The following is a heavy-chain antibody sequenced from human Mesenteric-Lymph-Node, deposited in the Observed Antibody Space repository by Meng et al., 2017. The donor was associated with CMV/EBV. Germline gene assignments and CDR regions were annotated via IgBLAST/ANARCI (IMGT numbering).Heavy chain of an antibody. J-gene: IGHJ6*02. CDR2: IYAGGST. D-gene: IGHD2-2*01. CDR1: GFSVSESY. Sequence: GESLKISCAASGFSVSESYMSWVRHTPGKGLEWVSIIYAGGSTYYADSVRGRSTISRDNSNNMLYVQMNSLRVEDTAVYYCARGMGQLPEKNYYYYWGQGTTVTVSS. CDR3: ARGMGQLPEKNYYYY. V-gene: IGHV3-53*01.